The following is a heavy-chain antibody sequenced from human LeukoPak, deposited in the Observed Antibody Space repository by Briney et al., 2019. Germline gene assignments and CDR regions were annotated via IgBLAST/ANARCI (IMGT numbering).Heavy chain of an antibody. J-gene: IGHJ4*02. CDR2: IYHSGST. D-gene: IGHD5-12*01. Sequence: LRLSCAASGFTFSDYYWSWIRQPPGKGLEWIGYIYHSGSTYYNPSLKSRVTISVDRSKNQFSLRLSSVTAADTAVYYCARSGYSGYDYFDYWGQGTLVTVSS. CDR3: ARSGYSGYDYFDY. CDR1: GFTFSDYY. V-gene: IGHV4-30-2*01.